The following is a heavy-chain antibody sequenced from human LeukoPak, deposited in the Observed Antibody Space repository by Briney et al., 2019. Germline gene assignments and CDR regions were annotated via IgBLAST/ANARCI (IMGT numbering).Heavy chain of an antibody. CDR2: MSGSGGST. CDR1: GFTFSNYA. V-gene: IGHV3-23*01. D-gene: IGHD6-19*01. J-gene: IGHJ4*02. CDR3: AKDARRTFGLSSGLYRGSYYFDY. Sequence: GGSLRLSCAASGFTFSNYAMSWVRQAPGKGLEWVSAMSGSGGSTYYADSVKGRFTISRDNSKNTLFLQVNSLRAEDTAVYYCAKDARRTFGLSSGLYRGSYYFDYWGQGTLVTVSS.